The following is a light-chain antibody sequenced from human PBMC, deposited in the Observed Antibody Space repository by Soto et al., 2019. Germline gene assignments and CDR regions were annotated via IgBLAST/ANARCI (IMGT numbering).Light chain of an antibody. CDR3: QQYDNLPLT. CDR1: QDISNY. V-gene: IGKV1-33*01. Sequence: DIQMTQSPSSLSASVGDRITATCQASQDISNYLTWYQQKPGRAPKLLIYGASNLETGVPSRFSGSGSGTDFTFTISSLQPEDIATYYCQQYDNLPLTFGGGTKV. J-gene: IGKJ4*01. CDR2: GAS.